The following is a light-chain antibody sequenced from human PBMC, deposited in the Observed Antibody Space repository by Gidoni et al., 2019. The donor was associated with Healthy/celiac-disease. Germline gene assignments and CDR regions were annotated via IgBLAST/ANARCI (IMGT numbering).Light chain of an antibody. CDR3: SSYTSSSSVV. V-gene: IGLV2-14*01. CDR1: SSDVGGYNY. Sequence: QSALTQPASVSGSPGQSITISCTGTSSDVGGYNYVSWYQNHPGKAPNLMIYEVSNRPSGVSTRFSGSKSGNTASLTISVLQAEDEADYYCSSYTSSSSVVFGGGTKLTVL. CDR2: EVS. J-gene: IGLJ2*01.